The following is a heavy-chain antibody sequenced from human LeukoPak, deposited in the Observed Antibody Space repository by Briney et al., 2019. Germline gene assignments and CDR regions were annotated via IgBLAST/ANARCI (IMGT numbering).Heavy chain of an antibody. CDR2: ISSSSSYI. J-gene: IGHJ6*02. CDR1: GFTFSSYS. CDR3: ARSDPHYYGMDV. Sequence: PGGSLRLSCAASGFTFSSYSMNWVRQALGQGLERVSSISSSSSYIYYADSVKGRFTISRDNAKNSLYLQMNSLRAEDTAVYYCARSDPHYYGMDVWGQGTTVTVSS. V-gene: IGHV3-21*01.